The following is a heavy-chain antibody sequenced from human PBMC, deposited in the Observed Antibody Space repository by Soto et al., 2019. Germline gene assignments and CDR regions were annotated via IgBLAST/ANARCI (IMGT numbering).Heavy chain of an antibody. CDR1: GGSFSGYY. Sequence: PSETLSLTCAVYGGSFSGYYWSWIRQPPGKGLEWIGEINHSGSTNYNPSLKSRVTISADTSKSQFSLKLRAVTAADTAVYYCARGNAMDDWGQGTTVTVSS. J-gene: IGHJ6*02. CDR2: INHSGST. CDR3: ARGNAMDD. V-gene: IGHV4-34*01.